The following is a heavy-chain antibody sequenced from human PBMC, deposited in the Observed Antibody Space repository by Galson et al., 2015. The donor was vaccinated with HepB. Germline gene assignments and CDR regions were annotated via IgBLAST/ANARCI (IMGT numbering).Heavy chain of an antibody. D-gene: IGHD6-13*01. CDR2: ISGSDGST. J-gene: IGHJ4*02. CDR3: AKAGGYSSSWSSFDY. Sequence: SLRLSCAASGFTFSNYAMSWVRQAPGKGLEWVSAISGSDGSTYYADSVKGRFTISRDNSKNTLYLQMNSLRAEDTAVYYCAKAGGYSSSWSSFDYWGQGTLVTVSS. CDR1: GFTFSNYA. V-gene: IGHV3-23*01.